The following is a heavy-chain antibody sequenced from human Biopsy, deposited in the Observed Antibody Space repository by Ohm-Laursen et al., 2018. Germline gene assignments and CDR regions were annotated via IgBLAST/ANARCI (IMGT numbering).Heavy chain of an antibody. CDR2: IIPILRTT. V-gene: IGHV1-46*02. Sequence: ASVKVSCKVSGYTLNELSMHWVRQVPGKGLEWVGRIIPILRTTAYAQTFLGRVTITADSPTSTVDMELTSLTSDDTAVYFCAREAIGYQLPCDDWGQGTLVTVSS. J-gene: IGHJ4*02. D-gene: IGHD2-2*01. CDR1: GYTLNELS. CDR3: AREAIGYQLPCDD.